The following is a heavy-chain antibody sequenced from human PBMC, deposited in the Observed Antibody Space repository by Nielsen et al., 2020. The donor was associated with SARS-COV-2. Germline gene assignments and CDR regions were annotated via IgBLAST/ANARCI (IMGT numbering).Heavy chain of an antibody. Sequence: SETLSLTCAVYGGSFSGYYWSWIRQHPGKGLEWIGYIYYSGSTNYNPSLKSRVTISVDTSKNQFSLKLSSVTAADTAVYYCASRYGDYVDWYFDLWGRGTLVTVSS. D-gene: IGHD4-17*01. CDR2: IYYSGST. CDR3: ASRYGDYVDWYFDL. CDR1: GGSFSGYY. J-gene: IGHJ2*01. V-gene: IGHV4-59*01.